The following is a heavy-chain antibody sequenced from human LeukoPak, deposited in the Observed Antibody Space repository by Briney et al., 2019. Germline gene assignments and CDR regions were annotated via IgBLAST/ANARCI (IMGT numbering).Heavy chain of an antibody. J-gene: IGHJ5*02. CDR2: IYHSGST. Sequence: SETLSLTCTVSGYSISSGYYWGWIRQPPGKGLEWIGSIYHSGSTYYNPSLKSRVTISVDTSKNQFSLKLSSVTAADTAVYYCARHLHRGWFDPWGQGTLVTVSS. CDR3: ARHLHRGWFDP. D-gene: IGHD1-14*01. V-gene: IGHV4-38-2*02. CDR1: GYSISSGYY.